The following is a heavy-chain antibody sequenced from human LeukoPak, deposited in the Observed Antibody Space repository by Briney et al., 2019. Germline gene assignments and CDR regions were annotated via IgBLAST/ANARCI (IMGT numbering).Heavy chain of an antibody. V-gene: IGHV4-39*01. CDR1: GGSISSSSYY. CDR2: IYYSGST. J-gene: IGHJ4*02. Sequence: PSETLSLTCTVSGGSISSSSYYWGWIRQPPGKGLEWIGSIYYSGSTYYNPSLKSRVTISVDTSKNQFSLKLSSVTAADTAVYYCARRRLAEKLYHYDSSGYYHYFDYWGQGTLVTVSS. D-gene: IGHD3-22*01. CDR3: ARRRLAEKLYHYDSSGYYHYFDY.